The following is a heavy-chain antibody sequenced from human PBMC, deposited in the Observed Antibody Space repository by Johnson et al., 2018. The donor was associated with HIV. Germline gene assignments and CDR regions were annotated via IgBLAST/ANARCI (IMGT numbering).Heavy chain of an antibody. CDR1: GFTFSSYG. CDR2: IRYDGSNK. CDR3: PVDTEAFDI. V-gene: IGHV3-30*02. Sequence: QVQLVESGGGVVQPGGSLRLSCAASGFTFSSYGMHWVRQAPGKGLEWVAFIRYDGSNKYYADSVKGRFIISRDNSKNTMYLQMNSLRAEDTAVYYCPVDTEAFDIWGQGTMVTVSS. J-gene: IGHJ3*02. D-gene: IGHD1-14*01.